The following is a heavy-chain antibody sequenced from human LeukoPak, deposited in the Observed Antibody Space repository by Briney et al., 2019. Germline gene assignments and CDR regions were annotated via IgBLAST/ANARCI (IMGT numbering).Heavy chain of an antibody. CDR2: IYTSGST. D-gene: IGHD2-15*01. CDR1: GGSISSYY. CDR3: ARLGVVVVAATDNWFDP. Sequence: SETLSLTCTVSGGSISSYYWSWIRQPAGKGPEWIGRIYTSGSTNYNPSLKSRVTISVDTSKNQFSLKLSSVTAADTAVYYCARLGVVVVAATDNWFDPWGQGTLVTVSS. V-gene: IGHV4-4*07. J-gene: IGHJ5*02.